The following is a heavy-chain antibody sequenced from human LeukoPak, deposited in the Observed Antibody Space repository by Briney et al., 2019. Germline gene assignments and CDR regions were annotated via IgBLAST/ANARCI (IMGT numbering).Heavy chain of an antibody. CDR2: IKQDGSEK. V-gene: IGHV3-7*01. CDR1: GFTFSSYW. Sequence: GRSLRLSCAASGFTFSSYWMSWVRQAPGKGLEWVANIKQDGSEKYYVDSVKGRFIISRDNAKNSLNLQLNSLRAGDTAMYYCARDLGYGGLDIWGQGTMVTVSS. D-gene: IGHD4-23*01. CDR3: ARDLGYGGLDI. J-gene: IGHJ3*02.